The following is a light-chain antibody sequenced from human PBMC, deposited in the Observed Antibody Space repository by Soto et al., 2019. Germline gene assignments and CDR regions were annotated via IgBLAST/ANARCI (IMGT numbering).Light chain of an antibody. Sequence: EIVMTQSPATLSVSPGERATLSCGASQSVSSYLAWYQQKPGQAPRLLIYCASTRATGIPARFSGSGSETDFNINISSMQSEDFAVYHCQQYSDWPITFGQGTRLQIK. J-gene: IGKJ5*01. CDR3: QQYSDWPIT. CDR2: CAS. CDR1: QSVSSY. V-gene: IGKV3-15*01.